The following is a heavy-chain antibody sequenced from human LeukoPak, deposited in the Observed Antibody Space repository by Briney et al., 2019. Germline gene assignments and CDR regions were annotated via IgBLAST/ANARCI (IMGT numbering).Heavy chain of an antibody. Sequence: SETLSLTCTVSGGSISSSSYYWGWIRQPPGKGLEWIGSIYYSGSTYYNPSLKSRVTISVDTSKNQFSLKLSSVTAADTAVYYCARSPYYYDSSGYLFDYWGQGTLVTVSS. D-gene: IGHD3-22*01. CDR2: IYYSGST. J-gene: IGHJ4*02. CDR3: ARSPYYYDSSGYLFDY. CDR1: GGSISSSSYY. V-gene: IGHV4-39*07.